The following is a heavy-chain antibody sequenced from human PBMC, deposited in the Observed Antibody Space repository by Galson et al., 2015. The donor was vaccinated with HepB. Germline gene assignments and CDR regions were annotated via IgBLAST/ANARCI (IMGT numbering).Heavy chain of an antibody. CDR3: ATYGGAWSAFFEH. CDR2: ISRSGAAK. J-gene: IGHJ4*02. Sequence: SLRLSCAASGLNFSDNYMTWIRQAPGKGLEWVSYISRSGAAKFYADSVKGRFTVSRDNTKNSVFLQMSSLRAEDTAFYYCATYGGAWSAFFEHWGQGALVTVSS. D-gene: IGHD2-21*01. CDR1: GLNFSDNY. V-gene: IGHV3-11*01.